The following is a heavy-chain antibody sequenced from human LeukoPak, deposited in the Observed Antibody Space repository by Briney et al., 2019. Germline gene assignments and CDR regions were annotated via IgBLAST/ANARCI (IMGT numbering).Heavy chain of an antibody. CDR3: ARAEDYYGSGSLLYFDY. V-gene: IGHV1-18*01. D-gene: IGHD3-10*01. Sequence: ASVKVSCKASGYTFTSYGISWVRQAPGQGLEWMGWISAYNGNTNYAQKLQGRVTMTTDTSTSTAYMELRSLRSDDTAVYYCARAEDYYGSGSLLYFDYWGQGTLVTVSS. CDR1: GYTFTSYG. CDR2: ISAYNGNT. J-gene: IGHJ4*02.